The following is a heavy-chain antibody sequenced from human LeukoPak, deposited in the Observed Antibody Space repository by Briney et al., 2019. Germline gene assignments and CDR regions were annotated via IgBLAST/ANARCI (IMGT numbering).Heavy chain of an antibody. D-gene: IGHD6-13*01. CDR2: IYYSGST. CDR1: GGTISSSSYY. J-gene: IGHJ4*02. V-gene: IGHV4-39*01. CDR3: ARQDSSQGGFIDY. Sequence: SETLSLTCTVSGGTISSSSYYWGWIRQPPGKGLEWIGSIYYSGSTYYNPSLKSRVTISVDTSKNQFSLKLSSVTAAVTAVYYCARQDSSQGGFIDYWGQGTLVTVSS.